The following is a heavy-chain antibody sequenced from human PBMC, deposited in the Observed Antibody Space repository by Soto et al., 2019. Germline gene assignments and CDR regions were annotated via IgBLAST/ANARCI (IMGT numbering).Heavy chain of an antibody. CDR2: ISSSSSYI. D-gene: IGHD2-2*01. CDR3: ARDREYYCSSTSSYEEVN. CDR1: GFTFSSYS. Sequence: EVQLVESGGGLVKPGGSLRLSCAASGFTFSSYSMNWVRQAPGKGLEWVSSISSSSSYIYYADSVKGRFTISRDNAKNSLYLQMNSLRAEHTAAYYRARDREYYCSSTSSYEEVNWGQGTLVTVSS. J-gene: IGHJ4*02. V-gene: IGHV3-21*01.